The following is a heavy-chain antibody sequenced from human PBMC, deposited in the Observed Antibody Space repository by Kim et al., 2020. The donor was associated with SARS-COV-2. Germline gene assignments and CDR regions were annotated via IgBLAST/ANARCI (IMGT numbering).Heavy chain of an antibody. D-gene: IGHD2-8*01. Sequence: SETLSLTCAVYGGSFSGYYWSWIRQPPGKGLEWIGEINHSGSTNYNPSLKSRVTISVDTSKNQFSLKLSSVTAADTAVYYCARGSRLLMVYASPYYYGMDVWGQGTTVTVSS. CDR3: ARGSRLLMVYASPYYYGMDV. CDR2: INHSGST. V-gene: IGHV4-34*01. CDR1: GGSFSGYY. J-gene: IGHJ6*02.